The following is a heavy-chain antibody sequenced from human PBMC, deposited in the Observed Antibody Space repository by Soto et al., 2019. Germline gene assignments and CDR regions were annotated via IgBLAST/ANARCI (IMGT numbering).Heavy chain of an antibody. CDR3: ARGPSKDIVLMVYALGVPFDY. D-gene: IGHD2-8*01. V-gene: IGHV6-1*01. J-gene: IGHJ4*02. CDR1: GDSVSSNSAA. Sequence: SQTLSLTCAISGDSVSSNSAAWNWIRQSPSRGLEWLGRTYYRSKWYNDYAVSVKSRITINPDTSKNQFSLQLNSVTPEDTAVYYCARGPSKDIVLMVYALGVPFDYWGQGTLVTVSS. CDR2: TYYRSKWYN.